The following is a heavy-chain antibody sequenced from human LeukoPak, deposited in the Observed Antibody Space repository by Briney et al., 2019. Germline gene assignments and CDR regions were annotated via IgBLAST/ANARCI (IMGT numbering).Heavy chain of an antibody. D-gene: IGHD3-10*01. CDR2: INHSGIT. CDR1: GRSFSGYY. CDR3: ARHYYNSGSYFFDY. J-gene: IGHJ4*02. Sequence: SETLSLTCAVYGRSFSGYYWTWIRQTPGKGLEWIGEINHSGITDYNPSLRSRVTISVDTSKNQFSLKLSSVTAADTAVYYCARHYYNSGSYFFDYWGQGTLVTVSS. V-gene: IGHV4-34*01.